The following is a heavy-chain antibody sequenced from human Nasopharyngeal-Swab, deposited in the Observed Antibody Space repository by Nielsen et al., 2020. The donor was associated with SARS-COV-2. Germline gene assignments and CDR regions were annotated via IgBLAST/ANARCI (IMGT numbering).Heavy chain of an antibody. Sequence: GESLKISCAASGFTFSTYWLSWVRQAPEKGLEWVANIKQDGSEKYYVDSVKGRFTISRDNAKNSLYLQMNSLRGDDTAVYYCAREGQYLYYYDTSGYYFDYWGQGTLVTVSS. CDR1: GFTFSTYW. CDR3: AREGQYLYYYDTSGYYFDY. CDR2: IKQDGSEK. V-gene: IGHV3-7*01. J-gene: IGHJ4*02. D-gene: IGHD3-22*01.